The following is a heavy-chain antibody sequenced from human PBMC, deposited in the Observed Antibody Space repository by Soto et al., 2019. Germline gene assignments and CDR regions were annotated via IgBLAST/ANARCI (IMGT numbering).Heavy chain of an antibody. J-gene: IGHJ4*02. Sequence: QVQLVESGGGVVQPGRSLRLSCAASGFTFRDYGMHWVRQAPGKGLEWVAVISYDASDKYYGDSVKGRFTISRDNSKNTVYLQMNSLRPEDTAVYYCAKSDNSRTFDYWGQGTLVTVSS. CDR2: ISYDASDK. D-gene: IGHD3-22*01. CDR1: GFTFRDYG. V-gene: IGHV3-30*18. CDR3: AKSDNSRTFDY.